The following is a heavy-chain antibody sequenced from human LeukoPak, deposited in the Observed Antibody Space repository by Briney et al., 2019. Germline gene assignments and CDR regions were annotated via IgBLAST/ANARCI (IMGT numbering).Heavy chain of an antibody. CDR1: GFTFSGYW. V-gene: IGHV3-7*03. Sequence: PGGSLRLSCAASGFTFSGYWMSWVRQAPGKGLEWVANIKQDGSEKYYVDSVKGRFTISRDNAKNSLYLQMNSLRAEDTAVYYCAREEGSFDYWAREPWSPSPQ. CDR3: AREEGSFDY. CDR2: IKQDGSEK. J-gene: IGHJ4*02.